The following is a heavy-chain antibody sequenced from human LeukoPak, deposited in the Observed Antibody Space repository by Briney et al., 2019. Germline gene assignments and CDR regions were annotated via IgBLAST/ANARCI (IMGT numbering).Heavy chain of an antibody. D-gene: IGHD3-9*01. V-gene: IGHV3-20*03. J-gene: IGHJ4*02. CDR3: ARGSYYDILTGYYEKLFDY. Sequence: VGSLRISSPASGLTFDHYGVSWARQAPGKGLEWVSGINWNGGSTGYADSVKGRFTISSGNAKNSVYLQSTNLRAGDTALYYCARGSYYDILTGYYEKLFDYWGQGTLVTVSS. CDR1: GLTFDHYG. CDR2: INWNGGST.